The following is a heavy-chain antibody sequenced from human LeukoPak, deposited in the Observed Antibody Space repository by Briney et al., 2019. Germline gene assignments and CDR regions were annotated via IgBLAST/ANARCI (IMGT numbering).Heavy chain of an antibody. CDR1: GGSISSSSYY. J-gene: IGHJ3*02. CDR2: IYYSGST. V-gene: IGHV4-39*07. Sequence: SETLSLTCTVSGGSISSSSYYWGWIRQPPGKGLEWIGSIYYSGSTYYNPSLKSRVTISVDTSKNQFSLRLSSVTAADTAVYYCITTYAFDIWGQGTMVTVSS. CDR3: ITTYAFDI. D-gene: IGHD3-3*01.